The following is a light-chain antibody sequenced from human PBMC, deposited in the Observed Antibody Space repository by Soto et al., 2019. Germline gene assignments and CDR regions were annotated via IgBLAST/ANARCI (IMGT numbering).Light chain of an antibody. CDR2: GAS. CDR1: QSVSSN. CDR3: QQYNNWPFPSWT. V-gene: IGKV3D-15*01. Sequence: EIVMTQSPATLSVSPGERATLSCRASQSVSSNLAWYQQKPGQAPRLLIYGASTRATGIPARFSGSGSGTEFTLTISSLHSEDFAVYYCQQYNNWPFPSWTLGQGTKVEIK. J-gene: IGKJ1*01.